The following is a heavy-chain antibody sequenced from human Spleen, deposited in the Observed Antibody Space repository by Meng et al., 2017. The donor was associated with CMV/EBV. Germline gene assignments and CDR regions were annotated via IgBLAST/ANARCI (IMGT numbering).Heavy chain of an antibody. D-gene: IGHD2-21*01. CDR3: ARAWKDRGGDCYSDY. CDR1: GGSISSGGYY. J-gene: IGHJ4*02. CDR2: IYYSGST. V-gene: IGHV4-31*02. Sequence: GGSISSGGYYWSWIRQHPGKGLEWIGYIYYSGSTYYNPSLKSRVTISVDTSKNQFSLKLSSVTAADTAVYYCARAWKDRGGDCYSDYWGQGTLVTVLL.